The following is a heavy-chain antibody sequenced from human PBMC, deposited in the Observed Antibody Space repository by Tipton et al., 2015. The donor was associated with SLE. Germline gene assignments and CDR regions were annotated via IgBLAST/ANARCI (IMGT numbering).Heavy chain of an antibody. CDR1: GGSFNGYY. J-gene: IGHJ5*02. Sequence: TLSLTCAVYGGSFNGYYWSWIRQPPGKGLEWIGEITPMGSTNCNPSLKSRVTLSVDTSKSQFSLDLTSVTAADTAAYYCARQVGSNWYWALDPWGQGTLVTVSS. V-gene: IGHV4-34*01. CDR2: ITPMGST. D-gene: IGHD6-13*01. CDR3: ARQVGSNWYWALDP.